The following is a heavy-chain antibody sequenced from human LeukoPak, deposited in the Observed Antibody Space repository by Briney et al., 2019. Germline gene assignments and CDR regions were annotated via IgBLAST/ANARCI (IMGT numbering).Heavy chain of an antibody. D-gene: IGHD6-13*01. Sequence: EASVKVSCKASGYTLSAYGISWVRQAPGQGLEWMGWISVYNGNTNYAQKVQGRVALTTDTSTSTAYMELRSLRSDDTAVYFCARDSHIAEVAYYFDYWGQGTLVTVSS. CDR2: ISVYNGNT. CDR1: GYTLSAYG. J-gene: IGHJ4*02. V-gene: IGHV1-18*01. CDR3: ARDSHIAEVAYYFDY.